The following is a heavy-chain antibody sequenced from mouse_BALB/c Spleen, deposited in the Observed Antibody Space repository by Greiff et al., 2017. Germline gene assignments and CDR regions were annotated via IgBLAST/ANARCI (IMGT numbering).Heavy chain of an antibody. CDR3: ARGTTHFDY. Sequence: VQLQQSGPELVKPGASVKMSCKASGYTFTDYVISWVKQRTGQGLEWIGEIYPGSGSTYYNEKFKGKATLTADKSSNTAYMQLSSLTSEDSAVYFCARGTTHFDYWGQGTTLTVSS. CDR1: GYTFTDYV. D-gene: IGHD5-5*01. V-gene: IGHV1-77*01. J-gene: IGHJ2*01. CDR2: IYPGSGST.